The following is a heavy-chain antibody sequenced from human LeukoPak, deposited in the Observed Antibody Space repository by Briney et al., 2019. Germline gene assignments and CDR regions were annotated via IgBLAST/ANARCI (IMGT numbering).Heavy chain of an antibody. CDR1: EYTFTSYD. CDR2: ISGYSGNT. V-gene: IGHV1-18*01. Sequence: ASVKVSCKASEYTFTSYDINWVRQAPGQGLEWMGWISGYSGNTNYAQKLQGRVTMTTDTSTSTAYMELRSLRSDDTAVYYCARGGSTSYTRDFDYWGQGTLVTVSS. CDR3: ARGGSTSYTRDFDY. D-gene: IGHD2-2*01. J-gene: IGHJ4*02.